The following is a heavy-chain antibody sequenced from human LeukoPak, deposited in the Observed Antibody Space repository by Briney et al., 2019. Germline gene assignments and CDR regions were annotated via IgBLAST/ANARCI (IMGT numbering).Heavy chain of an antibody. Sequence: ASVKVSCKASGGTFGSYAISWVRQAPGQGLEWMGGIIPIFGTANYAQKFQGRVTITADKSTSTAYMELSRLRSDDTAVYYCARGRVRFLEWLYPGEIDYWGQGTLVTVSS. CDR2: IIPIFGTA. V-gene: IGHV1-69*06. D-gene: IGHD3-3*01. J-gene: IGHJ4*02. CDR3: ARGRVRFLEWLYPGEIDY. CDR1: GGTFGSYA.